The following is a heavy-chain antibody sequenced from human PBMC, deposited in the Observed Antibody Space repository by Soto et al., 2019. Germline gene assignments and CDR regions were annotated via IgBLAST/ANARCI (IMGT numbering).Heavy chain of an antibody. J-gene: IGHJ6*03. CDR2: IKQDGSEK. D-gene: IGHD6-6*01. CDR1: GFTFSSYW. V-gene: IGHV3-7*01. CDR3: ARVEAARLTYYYYYMDV. Sequence: GGSLRLSCAASGFTFSSYWMSWVRQAPGKGLEWVANIKQDGSEKYYVDSVKGRFTISRDNAKNSLYLQMNSLRAEDTAVYYCARVEAARLTYYYYYMDVWGKGTTVTVSS.